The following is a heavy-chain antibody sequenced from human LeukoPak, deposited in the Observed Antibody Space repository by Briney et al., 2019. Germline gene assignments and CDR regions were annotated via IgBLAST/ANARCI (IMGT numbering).Heavy chain of an antibody. D-gene: IGHD7-27*01. V-gene: IGHV1-69*05. CDR1: GGTFSSYA. Sequence: SVKVSCKASGGTFSSYAISWVRQAPGQGLEWMGGIIPIFGTANYAQKFQGRVTMTRSASINTAYMELTNLRSEDTAVYYCARAPRSWGFDYWGQGTLVTVSS. J-gene: IGHJ4*02. CDR2: IIPIFGTA. CDR3: ARAPRSWGFDY.